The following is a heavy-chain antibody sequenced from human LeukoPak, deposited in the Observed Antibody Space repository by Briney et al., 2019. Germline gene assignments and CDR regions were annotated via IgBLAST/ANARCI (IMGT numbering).Heavy chain of an antibody. CDR1: GYSISSGYY. D-gene: IGHD3-3*01. V-gene: IGHV4-38-2*02. Sequence: SETLSLTCTVSGYSISSGYYWGWIRQPPGKGLEWIGSIYHSGSTYYNPSLKSRATISVDTSKNQFSLKLSSVTAADTAVYYCASFPFGANYYYYMDVWGKGTTVTVSS. CDR3: ASFPFGANYYYYMDV. J-gene: IGHJ6*03. CDR2: IYHSGST.